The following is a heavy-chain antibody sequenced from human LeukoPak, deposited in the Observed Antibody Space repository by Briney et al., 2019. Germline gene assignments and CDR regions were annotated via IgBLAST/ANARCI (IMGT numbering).Heavy chain of an antibody. D-gene: IGHD6-6*01. CDR1: GYSFTDYW. CDR2: IYPSDSGT. J-gene: IGHJ6*02. V-gene: IGHV5-51*01. Sequence: GESLKISCQTSGYSFTDYWIGWVRQMPGKGLEWMGFIYPSDSGTRYSPSFQGQVTISADQSISTAYLQWSSLKASDTAMYYCARHRRGMDVWGQGTTVTVSS. CDR3: ARHRRGMDV.